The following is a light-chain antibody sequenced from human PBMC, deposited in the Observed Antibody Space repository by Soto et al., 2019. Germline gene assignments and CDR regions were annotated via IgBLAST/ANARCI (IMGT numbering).Light chain of an antibody. V-gene: IGKV1-9*01. CDR1: QDIAIY. CDR2: AAS. Sequence: GDRVTITCRASQDIAIYLAWYQQKPGEAPKLLIYAASTLHGGVPSRFSGSGSGTDFALTITSLQAEDFATYYCQQLRSYPSTFGGGTKV. CDR3: QQLRSYPST. J-gene: IGKJ4*01.